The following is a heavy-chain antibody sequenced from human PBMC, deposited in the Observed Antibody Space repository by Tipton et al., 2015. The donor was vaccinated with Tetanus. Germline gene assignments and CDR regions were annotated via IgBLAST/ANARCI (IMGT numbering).Heavy chain of an antibody. V-gene: IGHV3-21*01. CDR1: GFTFTAFT. CDR3: ASGSTLDY. J-gene: IGHJ4*02. D-gene: IGHD6-25*01. Sequence: SLRLSCTGSGFTFTAFTLHWVRQAPGKGLEWVSAISSSSTYVYYADSVKGRFTISRDNAKNSVYLQMSSLRGDDTAVYYCASGSTLDYWGQGALVSVSS. CDR2: ISSSSTYV.